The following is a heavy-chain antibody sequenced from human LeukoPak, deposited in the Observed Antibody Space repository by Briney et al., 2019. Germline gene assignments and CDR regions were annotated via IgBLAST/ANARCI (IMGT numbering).Heavy chain of an antibody. CDR3: GKGRPNYYDSSGHYYRRNGDY. Sequence: PGGSLRLSCAASGFTFSSYAMSWVRQAPGKGLEWVSSITGSGAGTYYADSVKGRFTISRDNSENTLYLQMNSLRAEDTAVYYCGKGRPNYYDSSGHYYRRNGDYWGQGTQVTVSS. J-gene: IGHJ4*02. D-gene: IGHD3-22*01. CDR2: ITGSGAGT. V-gene: IGHV3-23*01. CDR1: GFTFSSYA.